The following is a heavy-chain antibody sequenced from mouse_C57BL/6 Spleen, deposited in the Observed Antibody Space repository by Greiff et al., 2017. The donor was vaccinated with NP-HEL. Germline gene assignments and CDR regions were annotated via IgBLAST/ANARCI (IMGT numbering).Heavy chain of an antibody. V-gene: IGHV1-54*01. CDR1: GYAFTNYL. J-gene: IGHJ2*01. D-gene: IGHD2-4*01. Sequence: VQLQQSGAELVRPGTSVKVSCKASGYAFTNYLIEWVKQRPGQGLEWIGVINPGSGGTNYNEKFKGKATLTADKSSSTAYMQLGSLTSEDSAVYFCARDYDYDLYYFDYWGQGTTLTVSS. CDR3: ARDYDYDLYYFDY. CDR2: INPGSGGT.